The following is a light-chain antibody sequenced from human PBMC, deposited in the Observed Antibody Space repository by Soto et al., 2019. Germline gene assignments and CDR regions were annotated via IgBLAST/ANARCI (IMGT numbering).Light chain of an antibody. V-gene: IGKV1-39*01. Sequence: DLQMTQSPSSLSASVGDTVTISCRASQNIDRFINWYQQKPGKAPKLLIYSSYTLESGVPPRFTGGGSGTDFTLTVSSLQPEDSASYYCQQSYSNPPTFGQGTKVEIK. J-gene: IGKJ1*01. CDR2: SSY. CDR3: QQSYSNPPT. CDR1: QNIDRF.